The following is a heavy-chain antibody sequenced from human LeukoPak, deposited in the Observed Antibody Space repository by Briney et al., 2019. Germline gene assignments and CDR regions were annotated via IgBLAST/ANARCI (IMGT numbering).Heavy chain of an antibody. CDR3: ARHDSRGGAYDI. J-gene: IGHJ3*02. CDR2: TRIGESP. CDR1: GGSISSYY. V-gene: IGHV4-4*09. D-gene: IGHD3-22*01. Sequence: SETLSLTCTVSGGSISSYYWSWIRQPPGKRLEWIAYTRIGESPIYNPSLKNRVIISLDTSKNQFFLNLNSVTATDTSVYYCARHDSRGGAYDIWGQGTMVTVSS.